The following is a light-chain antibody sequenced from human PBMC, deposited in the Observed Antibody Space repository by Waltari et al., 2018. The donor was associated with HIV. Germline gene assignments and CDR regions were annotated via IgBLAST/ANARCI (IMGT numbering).Light chain of an antibody. CDR3: MQGTHWPLT. CDR2: KVS. J-gene: IGKJ4*01. Sequence: DVVMTQSPLSLPVTLGQPASISCRSSQSLVSSDGNTYLNWFHQRPGQSPRRLIYKVSKRDSGVPDRYSGRGSGTDFTLKISRVEAEDVGFYYCMQGTHWPLTFGGGTRVDIK. CDR1: QSLVSSDGNTY. V-gene: IGKV2-30*01.